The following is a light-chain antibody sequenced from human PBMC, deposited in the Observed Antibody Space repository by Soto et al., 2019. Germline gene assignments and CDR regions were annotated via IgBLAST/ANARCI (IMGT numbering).Light chain of an antibody. CDR3: SSFAGNNNVV. J-gene: IGLJ2*01. Sequence: QSALTQPPSASGSNGQSVTISCTGTSSGVGAYNYVSWYQQHPGKAPKLMIYEVNKQPSGVPDRFSGSKSGSTASLAVSWLQGEHEDDYYCSSFAGNNNVVFGGGTKLTVL. CDR2: EVN. V-gene: IGLV2-8*01. CDR1: SSGVGAYNY.